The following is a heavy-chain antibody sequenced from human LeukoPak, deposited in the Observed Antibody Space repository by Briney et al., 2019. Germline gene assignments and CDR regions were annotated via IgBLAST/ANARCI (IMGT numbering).Heavy chain of an antibody. CDR1: GHTFTNYY. CDR2: MNPNSGNT. D-gene: IGHD6-19*01. J-gene: IGHJ4*02. Sequence: ASVKVSCKASGHTFTNYYMHWVRQATGQGLEWMGWMNPNSGNTGYAQKFQGRVTMTRNTSISTAYMELSSLRSEDTAVYYCARGPGIAVAGGDYWGQGTLVTVSS. V-gene: IGHV1-8*02. CDR3: ARGPGIAVAGGDY.